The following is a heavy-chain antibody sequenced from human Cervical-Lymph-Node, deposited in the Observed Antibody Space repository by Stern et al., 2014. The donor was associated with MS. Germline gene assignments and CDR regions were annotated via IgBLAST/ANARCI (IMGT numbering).Heavy chain of an antibody. CDR1: GFTVSGNY. CDR3: ARCGGWYGSGYFAD. CDR2: LYSGGDT. J-gene: IGHJ1*01. D-gene: IGHD6-19*01. V-gene: IGHV3-66*02. Sequence: EVQLEESGGALVQPGGSLRLTCTASGFTVSGNYMSWVRQAPGKGLERISVLYSGGDTKYSDSVKGRFTISRDNSKNTLYLQLNSLRPEDTAVYYCARCGGWYGSGYFADWGLGTLVTVSS.